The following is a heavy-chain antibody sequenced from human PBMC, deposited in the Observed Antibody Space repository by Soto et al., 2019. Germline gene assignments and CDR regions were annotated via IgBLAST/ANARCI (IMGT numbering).Heavy chain of an antibody. J-gene: IGHJ4*02. D-gene: IGHD3-3*01. CDR3: ARRAETNGWNGFGADKYYFDF. Sequence: ASVKVSCKASGYTFTSYDIYWVRQATGQGLEWMGWLNPNTGDSGYAQKFQGRITVTSDTSINTVHMELSSLRSEDTAVYYCARRAETNGWNGFGADKYYFDFWGQGTLVTVSS. CDR2: LNPNTGDS. V-gene: IGHV1-8*01. CDR1: GYTFTSYD.